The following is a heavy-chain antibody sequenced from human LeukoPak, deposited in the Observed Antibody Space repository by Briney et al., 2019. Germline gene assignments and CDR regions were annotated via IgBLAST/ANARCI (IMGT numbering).Heavy chain of an antibody. CDR3: ARGVRGYYYYYMDV. CDR2: ISSSGSSI. J-gene: IGHJ6*03. D-gene: IGHD3-10*01. V-gene: IGHV3-11*01. CDR1: GFTFSDYY. Sequence: GGSLRLSCAASGFTFSDYYMTWIRQAPGKGLEWVSYISSSGSSIYLADSVKGRFTISRDNAKNSLYLQMNSLRAEDTAVYYCARGVRGYYYYYMDVWGKGTTVTISS.